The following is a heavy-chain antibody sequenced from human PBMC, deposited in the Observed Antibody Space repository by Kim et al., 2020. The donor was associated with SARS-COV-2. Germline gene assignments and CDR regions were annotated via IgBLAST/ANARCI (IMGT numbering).Heavy chain of an antibody. Sequence: SETLSLTCTVSGGSISSGDYYWSWIRQPPGKGLEWIGYIYYSGSTYYNPSLKSRVTISVDTSKNQFSLKLSSVTAADTAVYYCARGAVVTPLGYWGQGTLVTVSS. CDR2: IYYSGST. V-gene: IGHV4-30-4*01. J-gene: IGHJ4*02. D-gene: IGHD2-21*02. CDR1: GGSISSGDYY. CDR3: ARGAVVTPLGY.